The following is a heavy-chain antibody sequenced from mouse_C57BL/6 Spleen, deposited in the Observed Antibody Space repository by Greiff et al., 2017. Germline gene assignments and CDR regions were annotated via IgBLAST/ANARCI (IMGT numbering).Heavy chain of an antibody. Sequence: EVMLVESGEGLVKPGGSLKLSCAASGFTFSSYAMSWVRQTPEKRLEWVAYISSGGDYIYYADTVKGRFTISRDNARNTLSLQMSSLKSEDTAMYYCTRVSYSNFDDWGQCTTLTVSS. J-gene: IGHJ2*01. D-gene: IGHD2-5*01. V-gene: IGHV5-9-1*02. CDR1: GFTFSSYA. CDR2: ISSGGDYI. CDR3: TRVSYSNFDD.